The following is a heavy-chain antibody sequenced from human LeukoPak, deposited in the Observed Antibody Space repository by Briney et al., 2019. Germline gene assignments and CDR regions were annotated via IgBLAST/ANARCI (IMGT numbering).Heavy chain of an antibody. Sequence: PSETLSLTCTVSGDSISNFYWNWIRQSPGKGLEWIGNIHYSGSSVYNPSLKSRGTISIDTSRKQFFLKLNSVTAADTAVYFCAIAPKSHWFDGWGPRTLVTVPS. CDR3: AIAPKSHWFDG. CDR2: IHYSGSS. V-gene: IGHV4-59*08. J-gene: IGHJ5*02. CDR1: GDSISNFY.